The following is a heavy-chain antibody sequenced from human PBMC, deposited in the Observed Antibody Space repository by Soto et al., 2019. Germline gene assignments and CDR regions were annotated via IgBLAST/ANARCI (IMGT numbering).Heavy chain of an antibody. CDR1: GYTFTTYG. Sequence: QVQLVQSGTEVKKPGASVKVSCKASGYTFTTYGINWVRQAPGQGLEWMGWISGYNGNTNYPQKFQGRVTMTTDTSRSTAYMELRSLRFEDTAVYYCARGAHGSGYAVYWGQGTLVTVSS. V-gene: IGHV1-18*01. CDR2: ISGYNGNT. D-gene: IGHD3-3*01. J-gene: IGHJ4*02. CDR3: ARGAHGSGYAVY.